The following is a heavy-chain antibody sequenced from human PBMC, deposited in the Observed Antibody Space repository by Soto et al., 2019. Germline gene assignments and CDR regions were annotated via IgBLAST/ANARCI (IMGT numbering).Heavy chain of an antibody. Sequence: QVQLVESGGGVVQPGRSLRLSCAASGFTSSTFVIHWVRQAPGKGLEWLAVISSDGNNQYYADSVKGRFTISRDNSKNTLYLQVNSLRAEDTAVYFCAKERGVLDALDIWGQGTMVTVSS. J-gene: IGHJ3*02. CDR3: AKERGVLDALDI. D-gene: IGHD3-10*01. CDR2: ISSDGNNQ. V-gene: IGHV3-30*18. CDR1: GFTSSTFV.